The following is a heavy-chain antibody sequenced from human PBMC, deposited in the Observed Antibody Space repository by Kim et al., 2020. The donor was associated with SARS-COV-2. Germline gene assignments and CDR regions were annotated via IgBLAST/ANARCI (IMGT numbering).Heavy chain of an antibody. CDR3: TNEILSAYAMDV. CDR2: IRNKNNRYAT. D-gene: IGHD3-9*01. J-gene: IGHJ6*02. CDR1: GFTFSDSA. Sequence: GGSLRLSCSASGFTFSDSAIHWVRQASGRGLEWVGRIRNKNNRYATEYAASMKGRFTISRDESKRTAFLQMNSLKTEDTAVYYFTNEILSAYAMDVWGQGTTVTVSS. V-gene: IGHV3-73*01.